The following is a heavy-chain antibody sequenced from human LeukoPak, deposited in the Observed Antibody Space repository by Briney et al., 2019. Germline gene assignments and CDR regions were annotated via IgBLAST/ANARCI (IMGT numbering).Heavy chain of an antibody. CDR3: ARTPLGAGWFGESVYFDY. CDR1: GFTFSDYY. CDR2: ISSSGSTI. V-gene: IGHV3-11*04. Sequence: GGSLRLSCAASGFTFSDYYMSWIRQAPGKGLEWVSYISSSGSTIYYADSVKGRFTISRDNAKNSLYLQMNSLRAGDTAVYYCARTPLGAGWFGESVYFDYWGQGTLVTVSS. D-gene: IGHD3-10*01. J-gene: IGHJ4*02.